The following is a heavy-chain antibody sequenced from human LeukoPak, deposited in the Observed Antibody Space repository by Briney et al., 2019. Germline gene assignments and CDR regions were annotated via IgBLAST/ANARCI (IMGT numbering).Heavy chain of an antibody. CDR2: IYFTGTT. D-gene: IGHD4-23*01. V-gene: IGHV4-31*03. CDR1: GGSISSGGYY. Sequence: SETLSLTCTVSGGSISSGGYYWSWIRQHPGKGLEWIGSIYFTGTTHYNPSLKTRVTLSIDTSKNRFFLELSSVTAADTAMYYCARDTDGANSNSFDPWGQGSLVTVSS. J-gene: IGHJ5*02. CDR3: ARDTDGANSNSFDP.